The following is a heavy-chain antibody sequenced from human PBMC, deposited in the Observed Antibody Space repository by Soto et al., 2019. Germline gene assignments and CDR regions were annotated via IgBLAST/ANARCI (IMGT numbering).Heavy chain of an antibody. CDR2: IYRTGST. CDR3: ASRAPGTSFDY. Sequence: QVQLQESGPGLVKPSGTLSLTCAVSGGSFTSNNWWTWVRQPPGQGLEWIVEIYRTGSTNYNPSLTSRVTMSMDKSANKFTLKVASLTAADTAVNYCASRAPGTSFDYWGQGTLVTVSS. J-gene: IGHJ4*02. CDR1: GGSFTSNNW. D-gene: IGHD1-7*01. V-gene: IGHV4-4*02.